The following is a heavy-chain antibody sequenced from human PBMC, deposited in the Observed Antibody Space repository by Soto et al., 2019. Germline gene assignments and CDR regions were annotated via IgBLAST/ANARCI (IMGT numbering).Heavy chain of an antibody. CDR2: IYYSGTT. J-gene: IGHJ5*02. D-gene: IGHD1-26*01. CDR1: GGSISTYY. Sequence: QVQLQESGPGLVKPSETLSLTCTVSGGSISTYYWSWIRQPPGKGLEWIGYIYYSGTTNYNPSLKSRCTISVDTSKNQFSLKLRSVTAADTAVYYCARGKYSGSYYDWFDPWGQGTLVTVSS. CDR3: ARGKYSGSYYDWFDP. V-gene: IGHV4-59*01.